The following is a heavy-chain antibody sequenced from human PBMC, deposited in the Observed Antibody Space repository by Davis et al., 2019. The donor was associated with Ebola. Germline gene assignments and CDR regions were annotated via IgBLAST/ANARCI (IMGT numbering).Heavy chain of an antibody. CDR2: IYYSGST. J-gene: IGHJ6*02. CDR1: GGSISSYY. CDR3: ARVVGGYSYGYGDYYYYGMDV. D-gene: IGHD5-18*01. V-gene: IGHV4-59*01. Sequence: SETLSLTCTVSGGSISSYYWSWIRQPPGKGLEWIGYIYYSGSTNYNPSLKSRVTISVDTSKNQFSLKLSSVIAADTAVYYCARVVGGYSYGYGDYYYYGMDVWGQGTTVTVSS.